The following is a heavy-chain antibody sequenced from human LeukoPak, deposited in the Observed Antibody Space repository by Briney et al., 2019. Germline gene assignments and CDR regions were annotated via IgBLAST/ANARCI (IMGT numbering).Heavy chain of an antibody. Sequence: SETLSLTCTVSGGSISSYYSSWIRQPPGKGLEWIGYIYYSGSTNYNPSLKSRVTISVDTSKNQFSLKLSSVTAADTAVYYCARDCSSTSCYGTFDYWGQGTLVTVSS. D-gene: IGHD2-2*01. CDR3: ARDCSSTSCYGTFDY. CDR1: GGSISSYY. CDR2: IYYSGST. J-gene: IGHJ4*02. V-gene: IGHV4-59*01.